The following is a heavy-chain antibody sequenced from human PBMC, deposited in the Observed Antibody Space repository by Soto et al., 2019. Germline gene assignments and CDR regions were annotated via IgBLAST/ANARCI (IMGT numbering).Heavy chain of an antibody. CDR2: VYYSGST. Sequence: SETLSLTCTVSGGSISSYYWSWIRQPPGKGLEWIGYVYYSGSTKYNPSFKSRVTISVDTSKNQFSLKLSSVTAADTAVYFCARDGGSRDDYYYYMDVWGKGITVTVSS. J-gene: IGHJ6*03. D-gene: IGHD2-15*01. CDR1: GGSISSYY. V-gene: IGHV4-59*01. CDR3: ARDGGSRDDYYYYMDV.